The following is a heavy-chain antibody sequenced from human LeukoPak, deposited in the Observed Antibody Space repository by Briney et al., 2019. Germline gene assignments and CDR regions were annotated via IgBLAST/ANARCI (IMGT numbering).Heavy chain of an antibody. CDR3: AKPYSTAWYGAIDY. J-gene: IGHJ4*02. CDR2: ISYDGSNK. D-gene: IGHD6-19*01. V-gene: IGHV3-30-3*01. Sequence: GRSLRLSCAASGFTFSSYAMHWVRQAPGKGLEWVAVISYDGSNKYYADSVKGRFTISRDNSKNTLYLQMNSLRAEDTAVYYCAKPYSTAWYGAIDYWGQGTLVTVSS. CDR1: GFTFSSYA.